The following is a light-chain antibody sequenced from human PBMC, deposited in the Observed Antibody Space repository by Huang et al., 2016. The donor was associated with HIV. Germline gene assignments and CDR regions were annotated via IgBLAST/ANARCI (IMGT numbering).Light chain of an antibody. CDR1: QRVSSN. CDR2: GAS. Sequence: EIVMTQSPATLSVSPGERATLSCRASQRVSSNLAWYQQKPGQAPRLRIYGASTRATGIPARVSGSGSGTEFTLTISSLQSEDFAVYYCQQYNNWPPLTFGGGTKVEIK. J-gene: IGKJ4*01. CDR3: QQYNNWPPLT. V-gene: IGKV3-15*01.